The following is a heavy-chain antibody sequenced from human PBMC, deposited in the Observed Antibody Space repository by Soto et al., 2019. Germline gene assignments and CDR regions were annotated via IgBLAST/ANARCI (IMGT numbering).Heavy chain of an antibody. J-gene: IGHJ4*02. CDR3: ARSGYGYGPNPLLY. CDR2: IYYSGST. D-gene: IGHD5-18*01. V-gene: IGHV4-31*03. Sequence: QVQLQESGPGLVKPSQTLSLTCTVSGGSISSGGYYWSWIRQHPGKGLEWIGYIYYSGSTYYNPSLKRRVTISVDTSKNQFSLKLRSVTAADTAVYYCARSGYGYGPNPLLYWGQGTLVTVSS. CDR1: GGSISSGGYY.